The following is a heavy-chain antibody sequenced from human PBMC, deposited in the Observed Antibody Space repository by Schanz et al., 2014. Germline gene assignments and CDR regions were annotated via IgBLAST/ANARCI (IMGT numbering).Heavy chain of an antibody. CDR2: IIPILGIA. J-gene: IGHJ4*02. D-gene: IGHD6-13*01. CDR1: GGTFSSYT. V-gene: IGHV1-69*02. CDR3: ASSGAGYSSSWDFDY. Sequence: QVQLVQSGAEVKKPGSSMKVSCKASGGTFSSYTISWVRQAPGQGLEWMGRIIPILGIANYAQNFQGRVTITADKSTSTAYMELTSLRSEDTAVYYCASSGAGYSSSWDFDYWGQGTLVIVSS.